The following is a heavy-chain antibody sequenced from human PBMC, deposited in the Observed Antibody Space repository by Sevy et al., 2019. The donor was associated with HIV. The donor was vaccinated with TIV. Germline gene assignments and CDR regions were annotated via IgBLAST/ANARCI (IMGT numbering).Heavy chain of an antibody. CDR2: INTSGST. D-gene: IGHD7-27*01. J-gene: IGHJ4*02. V-gene: IGHV4-4*07. Sequence: SQTLSLTGTVSGDSFSSYFWAWIRQPAGKGLEWIGRINTSGSTNYNPSLKSRVTMSVDTSKSQFSLKVPSLTAADTAIYFCARSNWVTATNGFSKSYYFDYWGQGSLVTVSS. CDR3: ARSNWVTATNGFSKSYYFDY. CDR1: GDSFSSYF.